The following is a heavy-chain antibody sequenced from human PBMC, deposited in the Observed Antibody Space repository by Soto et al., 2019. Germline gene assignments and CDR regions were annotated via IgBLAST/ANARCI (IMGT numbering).Heavy chain of an antibody. V-gene: IGHV4-61*01. D-gene: IGHD5-18*01. CDR3: AIVFRRYSEHRDLHSLPTHRSSDL. Sequence: PSETLSLTCTGSGVSVSSSCFYWSWIRQAPGKGPEWIGHIYHSGSTNYNPSLQSRVTISVDTSKNQFYLKLSSVTAADTAVYYCAIVFRRYSEHRDLHSLPTHRSSDL. CDR2: IYHSGST. CDR1: GVSVSSSCFY. J-gene: IGHJ2*01.